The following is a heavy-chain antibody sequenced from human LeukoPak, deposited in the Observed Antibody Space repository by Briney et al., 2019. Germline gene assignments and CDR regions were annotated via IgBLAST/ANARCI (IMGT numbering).Heavy chain of an antibody. Sequence: AGTLRFSSAGSGFTIGGYGMHWFRQTPGKGLEGVAVIAFDGSRAFYADSVKGRFTISRDTSKNTMTVQMDDMRAEDTAVYYCTRYNSDHFDYWGQGTVVAVSS. D-gene: IGHD6-19*01. V-gene: IGHV3-33*01. CDR1: GFTIGGYG. CDR2: IAFDGSRA. CDR3: TRYNSDHFDY. J-gene: IGHJ4*02.